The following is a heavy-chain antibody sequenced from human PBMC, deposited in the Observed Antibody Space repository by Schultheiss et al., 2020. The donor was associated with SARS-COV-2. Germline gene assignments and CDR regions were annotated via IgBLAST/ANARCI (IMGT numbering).Heavy chain of an antibody. D-gene: IGHD6-6*01. Sequence: SETLSLTCAVYGGSFSGYYCSWIRQPPGKGLEWIGEINHSGSTNYNPSLKSRVTISVDTSKNQFSLKLSSVTAADTAVYYCARAPLEYSSSWGAFDIWGQGTMVTVSS. CDR1: GGSFSGYY. J-gene: IGHJ3*02. V-gene: IGHV4-34*01. CDR3: ARAPLEYSSSWGAFDI. CDR2: INHSGST.